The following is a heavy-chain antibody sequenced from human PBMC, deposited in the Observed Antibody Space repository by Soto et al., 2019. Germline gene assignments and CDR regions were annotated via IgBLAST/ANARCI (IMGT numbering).Heavy chain of an antibody. J-gene: IGHJ4*02. D-gene: IGHD4-4*01. CDR2: IIPIFGTA. CDR1: GGTFSSYA. Sequence: SVKVSCKASGGTFSSYAISWVRQAPGQGLEWMGGIIPIFGTANYAQKFQGRVTITADESTSTAYMELSSLRSEDTAVYYCERDTTYSSLCFDYWGQGTLVTVSS. V-gene: IGHV1-69*13. CDR3: ERDTTYSSLCFDY.